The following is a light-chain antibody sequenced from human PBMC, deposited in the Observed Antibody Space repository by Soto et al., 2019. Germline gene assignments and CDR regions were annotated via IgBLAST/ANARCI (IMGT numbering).Light chain of an antibody. J-gene: IGKJ1*01. CDR1: KSLVYSDGNTH. CDR2: RVS. CDR3: TQGTHWPRT. V-gene: IGKV2-30*01. Sequence: VVLTQSPLSLPVNFGQPASISCRSSKSLVYSDGNTHLSWFHQRPGQSPRRLIYRVSSRDSGVPDRFSGSGSGTDFTLEISRLEAEDVGIYFCTQGTHWPRTFGQGTKVEV.